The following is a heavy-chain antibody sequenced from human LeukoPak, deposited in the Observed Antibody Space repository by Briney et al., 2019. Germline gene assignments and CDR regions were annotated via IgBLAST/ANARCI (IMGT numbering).Heavy chain of an antibody. CDR1: GGSISSYY. J-gene: IGHJ5*02. Sequence: PSETLSLTCTVSGGSISSYYWSWIRQPPGKGLEWIGYIYYSGSTNYNPSLKSRVTISVGTSKNQFSLKLSSVTAADTAVYYCARASSGWYSWFDPWGQGTLVTVSS. V-gene: IGHV4-59*01. CDR3: ARASSGWYSWFDP. D-gene: IGHD6-19*01. CDR2: IYYSGST.